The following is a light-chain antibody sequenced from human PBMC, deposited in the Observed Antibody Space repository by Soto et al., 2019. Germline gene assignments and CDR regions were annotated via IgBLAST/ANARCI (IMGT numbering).Light chain of an antibody. J-gene: IGLJ7*01. CDR2: DVS. CDR3: SSYTSYTAV. V-gene: IGLV2-14*03. CDR1: SSDIGGY. Sequence: QSALTQPASVSGSPGQSITLSCTGISSDIGGYVSWYQQYPGKAPKLMIYDVSHRPSGVSNRFSGSKSGNTASLTISGLQAEDEADYYCSSYTSYTAVFGGGTQLTVL.